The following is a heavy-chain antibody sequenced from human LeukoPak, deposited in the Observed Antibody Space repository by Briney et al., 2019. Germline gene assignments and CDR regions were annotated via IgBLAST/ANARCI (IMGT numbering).Heavy chain of an antibody. Sequence: PGGSLRLSCAASAFPFNTYGMHWVRQAPGKGLEWVSYISSTSSTIYYGDSVKGRFTISRDNAKNSLYLQINSLRAEDTAVYYCARGSIDGGYYFDYWGQGTLVTVSS. CDR3: ARGSIDGGYYFDY. V-gene: IGHV3-48*01. J-gene: IGHJ4*02. D-gene: IGHD3-16*01. CDR2: ISSTSSTI. CDR1: AFPFNTYG.